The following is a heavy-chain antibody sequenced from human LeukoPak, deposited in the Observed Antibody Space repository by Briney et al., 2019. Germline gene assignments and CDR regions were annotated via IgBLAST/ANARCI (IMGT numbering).Heavy chain of an antibody. D-gene: IGHD3-22*01. J-gene: IGHJ3*02. CDR3: AVPYYYDSSGYHDAFDI. CDR2: IVYDGSDK. CDR1: GFTLISYG. V-gene: IGHV3-30*02. Sequence: PGGSLRLSCAASGFTLISYGMHWVRQAPGKGLEWVAFIVYDGSDKYYADSVKGRFTISRDNSKNTLYLQMNSLRAEDTAVYYYAVPYYYDSSGYHDAFDIWGQGTMVTVSS.